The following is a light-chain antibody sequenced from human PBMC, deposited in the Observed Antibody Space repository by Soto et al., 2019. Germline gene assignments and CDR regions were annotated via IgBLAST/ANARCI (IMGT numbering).Light chain of an antibody. CDR3: QQYDNLPYT. V-gene: IGKV3-15*01. Sequence: EIVMTHSPATLSVSPGERATLSCRASQSVSNNLAWYQQKPGQAPRLLIYGASTRATAIPARFSGSGSGTEFTLTISSLQSEDFAVYFCQQYDNLPYTFGQETKPDIK. J-gene: IGKJ2*01. CDR2: GAS. CDR1: QSVSNN.